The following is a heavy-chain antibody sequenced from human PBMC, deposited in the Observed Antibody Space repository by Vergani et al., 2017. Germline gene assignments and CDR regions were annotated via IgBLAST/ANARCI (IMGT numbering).Heavy chain of an antibody. CDR1: GYTFTDHY. J-gene: IGHJ6*02. CDR2: VDPEDGET. D-gene: IGHD4-17*01. Sequence: EVQLVQSGAAVKKPGATMKISCKVSGYTFTDHYMHWVKQAPGKGLEWMGLVDPEDGETIYAEKFKGRVTIAADTSTDTAHLELSSLRSEDTAVYYCATPQTVTTDDMEVWGQGTTVIVSS. V-gene: IGHV1-69-2*01. CDR3: ATPQTVTTDDMEV.